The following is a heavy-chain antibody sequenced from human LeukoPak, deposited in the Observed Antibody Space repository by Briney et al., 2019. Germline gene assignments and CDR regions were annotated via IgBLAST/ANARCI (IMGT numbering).Heavy chain of an antibody. CDR1: GFTVGYNY. Sequence: GGSLRLSCAASGFTVGYNYMTGVRQAPGKGLEWVAAIYNSGSTYYADSVKGRFTISRDNSKNTLYLQMNSLRAEDTAVYYCASLYGMDVWGQGTTVTVSS. CDR2: IYNSGST. V-gene: IGHV3-53*01. J-gene: IGHJ6*02. CDR3: ASLYGMDV.